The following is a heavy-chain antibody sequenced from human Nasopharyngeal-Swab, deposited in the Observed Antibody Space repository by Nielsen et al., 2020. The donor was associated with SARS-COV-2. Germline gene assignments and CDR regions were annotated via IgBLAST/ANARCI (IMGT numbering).Heavy chain of an antibody. J-gene: IGHJ4*02. D-gene: IGHD3-10*01. CDR3: ARRSWFRDIFD. CDR2: IYHSGST. Sequence: WIRQPPGKGLEWLGEIYHSGSTNYNPSLKSRVTISVDKSKNQFSLKLRSVTAADTAVYYCARRSWFRDIFDWGQGTLVTVSS. V-gene: IGHV4-4*02.